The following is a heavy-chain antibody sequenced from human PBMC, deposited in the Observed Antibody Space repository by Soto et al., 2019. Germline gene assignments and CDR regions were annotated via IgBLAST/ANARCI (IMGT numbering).Heavy chain of an antibody. CDR3: ARETTGMDV. J-gene: IGHJ6*02. Sequence: LRLSFAASGFTFSSYEMNWVRQAPGKGLEWVSYISSSGSAIYYADSVKGRFTISRDNAKNSLYLQMNSLRAEDTAFYYCARETTGMDVWGQGTTVTVSS. D-gene: IGHD1-1*01. V-gene: IGHV3-48*03. CDR1: GFTFSSYE. CDR2: ISSSGSAI.